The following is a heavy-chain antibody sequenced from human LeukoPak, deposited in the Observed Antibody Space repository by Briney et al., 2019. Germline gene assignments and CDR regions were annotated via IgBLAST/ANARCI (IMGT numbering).Heavy chain of an antibody. CDR1: GFTFSIYA. CDR2: ISGSGGST. Sequence: GGSLRLSCAASGFTFSIYAMSWVRQAPGKGLEWVSAISGSGGSTYYADSVKGRFTISRDNSKNTLYLQMNSLRAEDTAVYYCAKVRTDYYDSSGHAEYFQHWGQGTLVTVSS. J-gene: IGHJ1*01. V-gene: IGHV3-23*01. D-gene: IGHD3-22*01. CDR3: AKVRTDYYDSSGHAEYFQH.